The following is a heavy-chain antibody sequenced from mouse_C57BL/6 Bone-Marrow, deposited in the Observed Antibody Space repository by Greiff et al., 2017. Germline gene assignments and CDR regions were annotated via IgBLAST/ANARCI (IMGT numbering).Heavy chain of an antibody. V-gene: IGHV3-6*01. CDR1: GYSITSGYY. D-gene: IGHD1-1*01. CDR3: ARVTAVVARYAMDD. Sequence: EVKLVESGPGLVKPSQSLSLTCSVTGYSITSGYYWNWIRQFPGNKLEWMGYISYDGSNNYNPSLKNRISITRDTSKNQFFLKLNSVTTEDTATYYCARVTAVVARYAMDDWGQGTSVTVSS. J-gene: IGHJ4*01. CDR2: ISYDGSN.